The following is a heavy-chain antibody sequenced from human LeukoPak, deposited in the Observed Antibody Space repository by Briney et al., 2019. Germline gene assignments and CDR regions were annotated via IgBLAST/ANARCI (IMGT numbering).Heavy chain of an antibody. J-gene: IGHJ4*02. CDR1: GYSFTNYW. Sequence: GESLKISCKGSGYSFTNYWIGWVRQMPGKGLEWMGIIYPGDSDTRYSPSFQGQVTISADKSISTAYLQWSSLKASDTAMYYCARHRGYSYGLRRYYFDYWGQGTLVTVSS. V-gene: IGHV5-51*01. CDR2: IYPGDSDT. D-gene: IGHD5-18*01. CDR3: ARHRGYSYGLRRYYFDY.